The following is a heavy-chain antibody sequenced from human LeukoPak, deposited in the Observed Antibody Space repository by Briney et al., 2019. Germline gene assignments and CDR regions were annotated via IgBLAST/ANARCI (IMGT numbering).Heavy chain of an antibody. CDR1: GYSFTSYW. V-gene: IGHV5-51*01. CDR2: IYLGDSDT. J-gene: IGHJ4*02. Sequence: GESLKISCKGSGYSFTSYWIGWVRQMPGKGLEWMGIIYLGDSDTRYSPSFQGQVTISADKSISTAYLQWSSLKASDTATYYCARHGRDGYFTLDYWGQGTLVTVSS. D-gene: IGHD5-24*01. CDR3: ARHGRDGYFTLDY.